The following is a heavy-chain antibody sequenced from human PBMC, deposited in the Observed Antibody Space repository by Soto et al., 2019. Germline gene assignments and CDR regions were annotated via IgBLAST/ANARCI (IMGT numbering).Heavy chain of an antibody. CDR3: AREGRYCSGGSCFRFDP. J-gene: IGHJ5*02. D-gene: IGHD2-15*01. V-gene: IGHV1-69*13. CDR2: IIPIFGTA. CDR1: GVTFSSYA. Sequence: GASVKVSCKASGVTFSSYAISWVRQAPGQGLEWMGGIIPIFGTANYAQKFQGRVTITADESTSTAYMELSSLRSEDTAVYYCAREGRYCSGGSCFRFDPWGQGTLVTVSS.